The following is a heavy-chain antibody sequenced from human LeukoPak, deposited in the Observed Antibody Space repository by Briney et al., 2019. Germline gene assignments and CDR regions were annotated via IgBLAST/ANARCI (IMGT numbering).Heavy chain of an antibody. CDR2: INHSGST. J-gene: IGHJ6*03. Sequence: SETLSLTCAVYGGSFSGYYWSWIRQPPGKGLEWIGEINHSGSTNYNPSLKSRVTISVDTSKNQFSLKLSSVTAADTAVYYCARRPYCSSTSCPDYYYYYYMDVWGKGTTVTISS. V-gene: IGHV4-34*01. D-gene: IGHD2-2*01. CDR1: GGSFSGYY. CDR3: ARRPYCSSTSCPDYYYYYYMDV.